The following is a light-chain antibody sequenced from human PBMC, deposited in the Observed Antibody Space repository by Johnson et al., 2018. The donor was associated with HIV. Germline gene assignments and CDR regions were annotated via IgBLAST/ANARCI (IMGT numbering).Light chain of an antibody. V-gene: IGLV1-51*02. CDR1: SSNIANNY. CDR3: GTWDTSLSVYV. CDR2: ENN. J-gene: IGLJ1*01. Sequence: QSVLTQPPSVSAAPGHQVTISCSGSSSNIANNYVSWYQQFPGTAPKILIYENNKRPSGISYRFSGSKSGTSATLGITGLQPGDEADFYCGTWDTSLSVYVFGTGTKVTVL.